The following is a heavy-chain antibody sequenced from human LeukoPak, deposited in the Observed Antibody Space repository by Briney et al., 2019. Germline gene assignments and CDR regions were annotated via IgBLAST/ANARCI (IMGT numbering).Heavy chain of an antibody. CDR1: GFTFSSYA. D-gene: IGHD1-26*01. V-gene: IGHV3-23*01. CDR2: ISGSGGST. J-gene: IGHJ4*02. CDR3: ARVRGSYHFDY. Sequence: GGSLRLSCAASGFTFSSYAMSWVRQAPGKGLEWVSAISGSGGSTYYADSVKGRFTISRDNARNSLYLQMNSLRAEDTAVYYCARVRGSYHFDYWGQGTLVTVSS.